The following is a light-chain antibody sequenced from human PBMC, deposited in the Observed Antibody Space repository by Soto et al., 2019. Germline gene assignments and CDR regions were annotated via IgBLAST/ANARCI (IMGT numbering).Light chain of an antibody. V-gene: IGLV2-14*01. CDR2: DVS. J-gene: IGLJ1*01. Sequence: QSVLTQPASVSGSPGQSITISCTGTSSDVGGYNYVSWYQQHPGKAPKLMIYDVSNRPSGVSNRFSGSKSGNTASLTTSGLQAEDEADYYCSSYTSPGVFGTGTKSPS. CDR1: SSDVGGYNY. CDR3: SSYTSPGV.